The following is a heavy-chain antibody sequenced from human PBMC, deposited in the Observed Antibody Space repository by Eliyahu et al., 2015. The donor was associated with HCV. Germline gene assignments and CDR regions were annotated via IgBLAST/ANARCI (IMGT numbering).Heavy chain of an antibody. V-gene: IGHV3-43*01. J-gene: IGHJ6*02. CDR2: ISWDGGST. D-gene: IGHD3/OR15-3a*01. Sequence: EVQLVESGGVVVQPGGSLXLSCAASGFXFXXYTMHWVRQAPGKGLGXVSLISWDGGSTYYADSVKGRFTISRDNSKNSLYLQMNSLRTEDTALYYCAKDNGYGGLVYGMDVWGQGTTVTVSS. CDR1: GFXFXXYT. CDR3: AKDNGYGGLVYGMDV.